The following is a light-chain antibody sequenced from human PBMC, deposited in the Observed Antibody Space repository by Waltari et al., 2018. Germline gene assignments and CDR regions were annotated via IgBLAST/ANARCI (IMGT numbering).Light chain of an antibody. CDR3: QQYSSFST. CDR2: MAS. J-gene: IGKJ2*01. V-gene: IGKV1-5*03. Sequence: DIQMTQSPSTLSASVGDRVTISCRASQSVGTCLAWYQQKPGKAPKPLIYMASSLESGVPSRFSGSGSGTEFTLTISSLQPDDFATYSCQQYSSFSTFGQGTKV. CDR1: QSVGTC.